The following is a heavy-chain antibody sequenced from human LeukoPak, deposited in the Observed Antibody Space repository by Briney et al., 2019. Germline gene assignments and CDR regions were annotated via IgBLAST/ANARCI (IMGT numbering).Heavy chain of an antibody. CDR3: ARAKGAAGTYLFDY. J-gene: IGHJ4*02. D-gene: IGHD6-13*01. CDR2: TKQDGSEK. V-gene: IGHV3-7*03. CDR1: RFTFITYW. Sequence: GGSLRLSCAASRFTFITYWMSWVRQAPGKGLEWVANTKQDGSEKYYVDSVKGRFTISRDNARNSLYLQMNSLRVEDTAVYYCARAKGAAGTYLFDYWGQGTLVTVSS.